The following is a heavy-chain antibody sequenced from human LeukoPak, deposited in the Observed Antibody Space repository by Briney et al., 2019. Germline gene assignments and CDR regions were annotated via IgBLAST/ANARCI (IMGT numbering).Heavy chain of an antibody. CDR3: ARGGGASVSSLKY. Sequence: GGSLRLSCAASGFTFSNYAMSWVRQAPGEGLEWVSIISDSGGSTNYADSVKGRFTISRDNSKNTLYLQVNSLRVEDTPIYYCARGGGASVSSLKYWGQGTLVTVSS. CDR2: ISDSGGST. V-gene: IGHV3-23*01. D-gene: IGHD6-6*01. J-gene: IGHJ4*02. CDR1: GFTFSNYA.